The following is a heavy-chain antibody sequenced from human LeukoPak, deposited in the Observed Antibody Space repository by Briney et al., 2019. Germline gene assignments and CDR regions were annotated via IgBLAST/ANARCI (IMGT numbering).Heavy chain of an antibody. V-gene: IGHV3-7*01. D-gene: IGHD1-26*01. J-gene: IGHJ4*02. CDR1: GFIFSSYW. CDR3: ARDQWGKLYSGSYYPPNY. CDR2: IREDGREK. Sequence: GGALRLPSAASGFIFSSYWMSWVRRASGKGREGVANIREDGREKKYVDYAKGGSTTSRDNAKNSLYLQMNSLRAEDTAVYYCARDQWGKLYSGSYYPPNYWGQGTLVTVSS.